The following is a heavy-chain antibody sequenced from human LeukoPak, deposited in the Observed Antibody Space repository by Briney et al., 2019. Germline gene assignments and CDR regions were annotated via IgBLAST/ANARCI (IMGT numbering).Heavy chain of an antibody. CDR2: INPNSGGT. J-gene: IGHJ5*02. Sequence: GASVKVSCKASGYTFTGYYMHWVRQAPGQGLEWMGWINPNSGGTNYAQKFQGRVTMTRDTSISTAYMELSRLRSDDTAVYYCARDQVLGEQLAVYNWFDPRGQGTLVTVSS. D-gene: IGHD3-16*01. V-gene: IGHV1-2*02. CDR3: ARDQVLGEQLAVYNWFDP. CDR1: GYTFTGYY.